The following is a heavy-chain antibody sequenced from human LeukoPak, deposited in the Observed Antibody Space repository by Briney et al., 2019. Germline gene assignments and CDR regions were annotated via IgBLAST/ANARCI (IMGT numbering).Heavy chain of an antibody. CDR1: GFTFSTYG. J-gene: IGHJ4*02. CDR3: AKEYGYTYGEFDY. D-gene: IGHD5-18*01. CDR2: ISGSGGST. Sequence: GGSLRLSCVASGFTFSTYGMSWVRQAPGKGLEWVSAISGSGGSTYYADSVKGRFTISRDNSKNTLYLQMNSLRAEDTAVYYCAKEYGYTYGEFDYWGQGTLVTVSS. V-gene: IGHV3-23*01.